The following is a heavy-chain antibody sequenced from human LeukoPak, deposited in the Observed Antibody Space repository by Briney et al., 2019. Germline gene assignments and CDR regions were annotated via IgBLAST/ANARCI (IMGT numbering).Heavy chain of an antibody. CDR3: AGVSGYYYSSFDY. V-gene: IGHV3-48*02. J-gene: IGHJ4*02. D-gene: IGHD3-22*01. Sequence: GWSLRLSCAASGFTLSRYSMNGVRQAPAKERDGVSYISSSSSSIYYADSVKGRFTISRDTDKNSLYLQMNSMRDEDTAVYYCAGVSGYYYSSFDYWGQGTLVTVSS. CDR1: GFTLSRYS. CDR2: ISSSSSSI.